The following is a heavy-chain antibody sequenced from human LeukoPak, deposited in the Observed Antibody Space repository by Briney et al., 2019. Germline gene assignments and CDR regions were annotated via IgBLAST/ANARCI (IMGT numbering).Heavy chain of an antibody. D-gene: IGHD2-15*01. CDR3: ARFRRWWYFDY. CDR1: GGSFSGYY. Sequence: KTSETLSLTCAVYGGSFSGYYWSWIRQPPGKGLEWIGEVNHSGSTNYNPSLKSRVTISVDTSKNQFSLKLSSVTAADTAMYYCARFRRWWYFDYWGQGTLSPSPQ. V-gene: IGHV4-34*01. J-gene: IGHJ4*02. CDR2: VNHSGST.